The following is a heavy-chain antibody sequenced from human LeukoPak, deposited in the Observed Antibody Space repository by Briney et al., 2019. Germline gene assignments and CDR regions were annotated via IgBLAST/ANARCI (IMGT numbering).Heavy chain of an antibody. J-gene: IGHJ4*02. Sequence: GGSLRLSCAASGFTVSSYYMSWVRQAPGKGLEWVSVIYSGGSTYYADSVKGRFTISRDNSKNTLYLQMNSLRAEDTAVYYCAREQIAARRGLDYWGQGTLVTVSS. CDR3: AREQIAARRGLDY. CDR2: IYSGGST. V-gene: IGHV3-66*02. D-gene: IGHD6-6*01. CDR1: GFTVSSYY.